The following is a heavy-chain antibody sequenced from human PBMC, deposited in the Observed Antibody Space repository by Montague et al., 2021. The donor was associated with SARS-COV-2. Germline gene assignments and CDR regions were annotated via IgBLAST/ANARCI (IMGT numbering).Heavy chain of an antibody. CDR1: GGSISNSIYY. D-gene: IGHD5-18*01. CDR3: ARPGSGYSYGSGAFDY. Sequence: SETLSLTCTVSGGSISNSIYYWDWIRQPPGKGLEWIGSIYYTENTYYXPSLKSRVTISIDTSKNRFSLKLSSVTAADTAVYYCARPGSGYSYGSGAFDYWGQGTLVTVSS. CDR2: IYYTENT. V-gene: IGHV4-39*01. J-gene: IGHJ4*02.